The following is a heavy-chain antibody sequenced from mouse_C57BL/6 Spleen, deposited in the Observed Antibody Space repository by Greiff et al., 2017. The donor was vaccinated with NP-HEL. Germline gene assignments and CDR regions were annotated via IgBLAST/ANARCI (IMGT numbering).Heavy chain of an antibody. V-gene: IGHV1-64*01. CDR1: GYTFTSYW. Sequence: VQLQQSGAELVKPGASVKLSCKASGYTFTSYWMHWVKQRPGQGLEWIGMIHPNSGSTNYNEKFKSKATLTVDKSSSTAYMQLSSLTSEDSAVYYCARRDITTVVYWYFDVWGTGTTVTVSS. CDR2: IHPNSGST. J-gene: IGHJ1*03. CDR3: ARRDITTVVYWYFDV. D-gene: IGHD1-1*01.